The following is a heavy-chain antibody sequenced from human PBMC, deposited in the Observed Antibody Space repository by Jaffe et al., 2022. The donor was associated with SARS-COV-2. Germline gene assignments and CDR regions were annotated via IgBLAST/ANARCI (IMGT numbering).Heavy chain of an antibody. J-gene: IGHJ4*02. CDR2: IHTSGST. D-gene: IGHD4-17*01. V-gene: IGHV4-61*02. CDR1: GGSISSGSYY. Sequence: QVQLQESGPGLVKPSQTLSLTCTVSGGSISSGSYYWSWIRQPAGKGLEWIGRIHTSGSTNYNPSLKSRVTISVDTSKNQFSLKLTSVTAADTAVYYCARGDDYGGNPLLATWGRGTLVTVSS. CDR3: ARGDDYGGNPLLAT.